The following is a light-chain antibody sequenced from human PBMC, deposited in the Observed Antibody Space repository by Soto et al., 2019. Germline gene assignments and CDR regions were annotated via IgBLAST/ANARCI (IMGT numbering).Light chain of an antibody. V-gene: IGLV1-47*02. CDR3: AAWDDSLRGYV. CDR1: SSNIGSNY. J-gene: IGLJ1*01. Sequence: QSVLTQPPSASGTPGQRVTISCSGSSSNIGSNYVYWYQQLPGTAPKLLIFGNNQRPSGVPDRFSGSKSGTSASLAISGLRSEDEAEYYCAAWDDSLRGYVLGTGTKVTV. CDR2: GNN.